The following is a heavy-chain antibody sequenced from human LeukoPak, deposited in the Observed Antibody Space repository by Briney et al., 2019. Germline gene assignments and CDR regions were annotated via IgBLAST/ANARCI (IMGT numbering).Heavy chain of an antibody. CDR3: ARIIYGYYYYYYMDV. J-gene: IGHJ6*03. CDR1: GGSISSSSYY. D-gene: IGHD3-16*01. Sequence: SETLSLTCTVSGGSISSSSYYWGWIRQPPGKVREWIGSIYYSGSTYYHPSRKRRLTIAVDTSKHQFSLKLSSVTAADTAVYYCARIIYGYYYYYYMDVWGKGTTVTVSS. V-gene: IGHV4-39*07. CDR2: IYYSGST.